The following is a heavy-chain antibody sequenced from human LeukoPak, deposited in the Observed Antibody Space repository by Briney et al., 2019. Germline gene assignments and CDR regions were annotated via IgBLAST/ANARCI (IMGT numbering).Heavy chain of an antibody. D-gene: IGHD2-2*01. V-gene: IGHV4-59*01. Sequence: SETLSLTCTVSGGSISSYYWSWIRQPPGKGLEWIGYIYYSGSTNYNPSLKSRVTISVDTSKNQFSLKLSPVTAADTAVYYCARGSYCSSTSCPAHNWFDPWGQGTLVTVSS. CDR2: IYYSGST. CDR1: GGSISSYY. J-gene: IGHJ5*02. CDR3: ARGSYCSSTSCPAHNWFDP.